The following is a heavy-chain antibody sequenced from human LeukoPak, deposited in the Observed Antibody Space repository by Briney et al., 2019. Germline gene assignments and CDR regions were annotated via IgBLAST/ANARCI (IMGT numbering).Heavy chain of an antibody. V-gene: IGHV3-23*01. D-gene: IGHD3-16*01. CDR3: ARGGGLDV. Sequence: GGSLRLSCLTSGFTLSTNAMSWVRQAPVKGLEWISGISGSGASTYYADSVKGRFTISRDDSRNTLYLQMSNLRAEDTAVYFCARGGGLDVWGQGATVTVSS. CDR1: GFTLSTNA. J-gene: IGHJ6*02. CDR2: ISGSGAST.